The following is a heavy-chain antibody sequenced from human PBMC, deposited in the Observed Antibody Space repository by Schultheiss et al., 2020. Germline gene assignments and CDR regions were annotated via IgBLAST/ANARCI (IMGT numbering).Heavy chain of an antibody. D-gene: IGHD6-19*01. CDR1: GFTVSSNY. J-gene: IGHJ4*02. CDR2: IYSGGST. V-gene: IGHV3-66*01. Sequence: GESLKISCAASGFTVSSNYMSWVRQAPGKGLEWVSVIYSGGSTYYADSVKGRFTISRDNSKNTLYLQMNSLRAEDTAVYYCARGDGGSSGWYGGLIDYWGQGTLVTVSS. CDR3: ARGDGGSSGWYGGLIDY.